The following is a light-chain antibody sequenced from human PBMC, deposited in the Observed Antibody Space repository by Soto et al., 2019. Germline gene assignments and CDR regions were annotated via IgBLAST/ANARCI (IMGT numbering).Light chain of an antibody. V-gene: IGKV3-15*01. Sequence: EIVMTQSPATLSVSPGERATLSRRASQSVSSNLAWYQQKPGQAPRLLIYGAYTRATGIPARFSGSGSGTEFTLTISSLQSEDFAVYYCQQRSNWITFGQGTRLEIK. CDR3: QQRSNWIT. CDR2: GAY. CDR1: QSVSSN. J-gene: IGKJ5*01.